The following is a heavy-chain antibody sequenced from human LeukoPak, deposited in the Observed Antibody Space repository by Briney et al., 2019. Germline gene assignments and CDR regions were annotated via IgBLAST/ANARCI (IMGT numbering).Heavy chain of an antibody. CDR3: ARKVEYCTAGRCYGGAFDC. J-gene: IGHJ4*02. D-gene: IGHD2-15*01. CDR1: GLTFSSYN. V-gene: IGHV3-21*01. CDR2: ISSGSGYI. Sequence: PGGSLRLSCAASGLTFSSYNMNWVRQAPGKGLEWVSSISSGSGYIYYADSLKGRFTISRDNAKNSLLLQMNSLRVEDTAVYYCARKVEYCTAGRCYGGAFDCWGQGTLVTVSS.